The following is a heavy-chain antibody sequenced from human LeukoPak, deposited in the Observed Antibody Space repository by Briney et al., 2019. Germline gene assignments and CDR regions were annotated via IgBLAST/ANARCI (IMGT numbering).Heavy chain of an antibody. J-gene: IGHJ4*02. CDR1: SGSISSNNW. D-gene: IGHD2-15*01. Sequence: SGTLSLTCAVSSGSISSNNWWSWVRQPPGKGLEWIGEIYHSGSTNYNPSLKSRVTISVHNSNNQFSLKLTSVTAADTAVYYCARRKGCSGGSCYGDTFDYWGQGTLVTVSS. V-gene: IGHV4-4*02. CDR3: ARRKGCSGGSCYGDTFDY. CDR2: IYHSGST.